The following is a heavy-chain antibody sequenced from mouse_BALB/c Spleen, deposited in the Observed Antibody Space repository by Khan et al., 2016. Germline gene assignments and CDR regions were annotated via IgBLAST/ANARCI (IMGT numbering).Heavy chain of an antibody. V-gene: IGHV1S135*01. CDR2: IDPFNGGT. Sequence: VQLQQSGPELMKPGDSVKISCKASGYSFTSYYMHWVKQSHGKSIEWIGYIDPFNGGTSYNQKFKGKATLNVDKSSSKAYMHLSSLKSEDSVVYYFSSNPLSFYALGYWVPVTSVPVSS. J-gene: IGHJ4*01. CDR3: SSNPLSFYALGY. CDR1: GYSFTSYY.